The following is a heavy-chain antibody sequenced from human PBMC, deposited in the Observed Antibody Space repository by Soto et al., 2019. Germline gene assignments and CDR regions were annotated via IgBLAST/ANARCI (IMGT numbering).Heavy chain of an antibody. CDR3: ARGGPYDSSGYYLDY. CDR1: GFTFSSYA. CDR2: ISYDGSNK. Sequence: PGGSLRLSCAASGFTFSSYAMHWVRQAPGKGLEWVAVISYDGSNKYYADSVKGRFTISRDNSKNTLYLQMNSLRAEDTAVYYCARGGPYDSSGYYLDYWGQGTLVTVSS. V-gene: IGHV3-30-3*01. J-gene: IGHJ4*02. D-gene: IGHD3-22*01.